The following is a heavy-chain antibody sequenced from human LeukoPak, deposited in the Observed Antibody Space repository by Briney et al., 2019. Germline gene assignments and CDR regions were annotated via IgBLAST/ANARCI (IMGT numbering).Heavy chain of an antibody. J-gene: IGHJ4*02. D-gene: IGHD1-26*01. Sequence: GGSLRLSCAASGFTLSNYWMTWVRQPPGKGLEWVANIKQDGSEKYYVDSVKGRFTISRDNAKNSLYLQIHSLRAEDTAVYFCASPLVGTTDYWGQGTLVTVS. CDR2: IKQDGSEK. V-gene: IGHV3-7*01. CDR3: ASPLVGTTDY. CDR1: GFTLSNYW.